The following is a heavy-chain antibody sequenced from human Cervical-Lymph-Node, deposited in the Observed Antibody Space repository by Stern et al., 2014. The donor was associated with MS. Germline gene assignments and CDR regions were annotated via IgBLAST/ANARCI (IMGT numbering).Heavy chain of an antibody. CDR3: AREDGDYGGGYYSYYGMDV. CDR2: ISSCGSTK. CDR1: GFNFSDYI. V-gene: IGHV3-11*01. J-gene: IGHJ6*02. Sequence: VQLVQSGGGLVKTGGTLRLSCAASGFNFSDYIMSRIRQAPGKGLEWVSYISSCGSTKYYADSVKGRFTISRDNAKNSLYLQMNSLRAEDTAVYYCAREDGDYGGGYYSYYGMDVWGQGTTVTVSS. D-gene: IGHD4-17*01.